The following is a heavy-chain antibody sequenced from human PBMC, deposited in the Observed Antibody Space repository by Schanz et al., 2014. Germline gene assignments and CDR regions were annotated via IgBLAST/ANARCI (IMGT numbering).Heavy chain of an antibody. CDR1: TSLFSRSV. CDR2: ISYDGTNE. CDR3: AKDVRPVANTVHFYYMDV. V-gene: IGHV3-30*18. J-gene: IGHJ6*02. Sequence: QVDLVESGGGVVQPGRSLTLSCAVSTSLFSRSVIHWVRQAPGKGLEWVAVISYDGTNEYYAESVKGRFTISRDNSKNTLYLQMNSLRAEDTAVYYCAKDVRPVANTVHFYYMDVWGQGTTVTVSS. D-gene: IGHD6-19*01.